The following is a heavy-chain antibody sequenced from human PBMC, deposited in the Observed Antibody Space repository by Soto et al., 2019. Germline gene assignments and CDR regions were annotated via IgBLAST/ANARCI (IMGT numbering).Heavy chain of an antibody. D-gene: IGHD5-12*01. CDR1: GGSIRSSTYQ. Sequence: SATLSLTCTVSGGSIRSSTYQWGWIRQPPGRGLEWIGSAYYSESTYYSPSLKSRVAMSMDTSKNQFSLRLRSLTAADTAVYFCARVKATLYRHYYFDYWGQGTPVTVSS. V-gene: IGHV4-39*01. CDR2: AYYSEST. CDR3: ARVKATLYRHYYFDY. J-gene: IGHJ4*02.